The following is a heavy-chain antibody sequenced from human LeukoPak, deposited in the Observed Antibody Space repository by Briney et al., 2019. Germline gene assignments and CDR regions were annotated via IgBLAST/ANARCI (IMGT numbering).Heavy chain of an antibody. CDR3: ARLNYYYDGTGYYYVDY. V-gene: IGHV1-8*01. CDR2: MNPHSGNT. Sequence: GASVRVSCKASGYTFTNFDINWVRQATGQGLEWMGLMNPHSGNTDYAQRFQGRVTMTRDTSINTAYMVLSSLRSEDTAVYYCARLNYYYDGTGYYYVDYWRQGTLVTVSS. J-gene: IGHJ4*02. CDR1: GYTFTNFD. D-gene: IGHD3-22*01.